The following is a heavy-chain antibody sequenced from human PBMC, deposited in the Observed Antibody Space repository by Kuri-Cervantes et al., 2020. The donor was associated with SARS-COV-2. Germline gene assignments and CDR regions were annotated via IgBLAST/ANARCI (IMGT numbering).Heavy chain of an antibody. CDR2: IYYSGST. Sequence: SETLSLTCTVSGGSISSHYWSWIRQPPGKGLEWIGYIYYSGSTNYNPPLKSRVTISVDTSKNQFSLKLSSVTAADTAVYYCVRHEAGEMVYWGQGTLVTVSS. CDR3: VRHEAGEMVY. CDR1: GGSISSHY. J-gene: IGHJ4*02. V-gene: IGHV4-59*11. D-gene: IGHD7-27*01.